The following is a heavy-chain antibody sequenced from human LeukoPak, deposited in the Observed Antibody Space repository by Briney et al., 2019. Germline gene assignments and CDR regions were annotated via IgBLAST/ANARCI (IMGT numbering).Heavy chain of an antibody. CDR3: ARRWWQQLVVTLFDY. Sequence: PGASVKVSCKTSGDTFTDYYMHWVRQAPGQGLEWMGWINPNSGGTSYAQKFQDRVTMTRDTSISTAYMDLSRLRAEDTAVYYCARRWWQQLVVTLFDYWGQGTLVTVSS. J-gene: IGHJ4*02. CDR2: INPNSGGT. V-gene: IGHV1-2*02. D-gene: IGHD6-13*01. CDR1: GDTFTDYY.